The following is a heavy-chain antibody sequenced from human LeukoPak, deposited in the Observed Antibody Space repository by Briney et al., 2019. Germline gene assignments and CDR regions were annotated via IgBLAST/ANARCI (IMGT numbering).Heavy chain of an antibody. CDR1: GFSFSSYW. Sequence: GGSLSLSCAASGFSFSSYWMHWVRQAPGKGLVWASRIKSDGSSPGYADSVKGRFTISRDNAKNTLYLQMNSLRAEDTAVYFCARGGAFSDYLFDSWGQGTLVTVSS. CDR2: IKSDGSSP. V-gene: IGHV3-74*01. J-gene: IGHJ4*02. CDR3: ARGGAFSDYLFDS. D-gene: IGHD5-12*01.